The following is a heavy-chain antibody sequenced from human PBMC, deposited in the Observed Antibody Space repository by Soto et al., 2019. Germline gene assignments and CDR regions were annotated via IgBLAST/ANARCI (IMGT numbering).Heavy chain of an antibody. J-gene: IGHJ3*02. CDR1: GLTVSGKKY. CDR2: VYDLDGT. CDR3: ATWHLREHAYDI. D-gene: IGHD5-12*01. V-gene: IGHV3-53*01. Sequence: DVQLVESGGGLIQPGVSLRLSCVASGLTVSGKKYMAWVRQAPGKGPEWVSGVYDLDGTYYADSVRGRFTTSIDISRITVYLRMRDLRPEDTSLYFCATWHLREHAYDIWGQGTMVTVSS.